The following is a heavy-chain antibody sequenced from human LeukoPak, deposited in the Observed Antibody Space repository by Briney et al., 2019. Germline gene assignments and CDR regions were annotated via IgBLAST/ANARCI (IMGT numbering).Heavy chain of an antibody. CDR1: GFTFSSYA. CDR2: ISGNGGSI. V-gene: IGHV3-23*01. Sequence: GGSLRLSCAASGFTFSSYAMSWVRQAPGKGLEWVSLISGNGGSIVYADSVKGRFTISRDNSKNTLSLQMNSLRVEDTAMYFCAKDIQLSTWGLGTMVTVSS. D-gene: IGHD5-24*01. J-gene: IGHJ3*01. CDR3: AKDIQLST.